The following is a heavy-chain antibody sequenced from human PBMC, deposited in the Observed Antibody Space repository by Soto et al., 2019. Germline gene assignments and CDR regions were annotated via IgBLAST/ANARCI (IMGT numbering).Heavy chain of an antibody. Sequence: GGSLRLSCVGSGFTFSSYGMHWVRQAPGKGLEWVSVITGSGGSTYYADSVKGRFTISRDTSKNTLFLQMNSLRAEDTAVYYCAKDRYGDYGGIDYWGQGTMVTVSS. V-gene: IGHV3-23*01. CDR3: AKDRYGDYGGIDY. CDR1: GFTFSSYG. CDR2: ITGSGGST. D-gene: IGHD4-17*01. J-gene: IGHJ4*02.